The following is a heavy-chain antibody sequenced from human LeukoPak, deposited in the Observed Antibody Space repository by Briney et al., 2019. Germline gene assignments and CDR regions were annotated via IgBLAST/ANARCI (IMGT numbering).Heavy chain of an antibody. V-gene: IGHV1-2*02. D-gene: IGHD3-16*02. CDR3: AREVFRGVIRNDAFDL. CDR1: GYTFTDYY. Sequence: ASVKVSCKASGYTFTDYYMHWVRQAPGQGLEWMGWINPNSGGTNYAQKFQGRVAMTRDTSISTAYMELSRLRSDDTATYYCAREVFRGVIRNDAFDLWGQGTMVTVSS. CDR2: INPNSGGT. J-gene: IGHJ3*01.